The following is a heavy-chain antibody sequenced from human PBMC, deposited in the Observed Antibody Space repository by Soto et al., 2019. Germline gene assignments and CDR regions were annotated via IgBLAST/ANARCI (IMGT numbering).Heavy chain of an antibody. CDR1: GFTFSCYE. Sequence: PGGSLRLSCAASGFTFSCYEMNWVRQAPGKGLEWVSYIGSSGRPIYYADSVKGRFTISRDNAKNSLYLQMNSLRAEDTAVYYCARGLVATETYYYYYGIDVWGQGTTVTVSS. CDR2: IGSSGRPI. V-gene: IGHV3-48*03. D-gene: IGHD5-12*01. CDR3: ARGLVATETYYYYYGIDV. J-gene: IGHJ6*02.